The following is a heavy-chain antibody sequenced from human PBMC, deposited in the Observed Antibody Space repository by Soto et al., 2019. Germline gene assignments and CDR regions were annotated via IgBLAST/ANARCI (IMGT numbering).Heavy chain of an antibody. D-gene: IGHD3-16*01. V-gene: IGHV3-30-3*01. J-gene: IGHJ4*02. Sequence: VQLVESGGGVVQPGRSLRLSCAASGFTFNNYDMHWVRQAPGKGLEWVAVISYDGSNKYYAGSVKGRFTISRDNSKNTLYLQMNSLRAEDTYVYYCASWGIIAVDYWGQGALVTVSS. CDR3: ASWGIIAVDY. CDR1: GFTFNNYD. CDR2: ISYDGSNK.